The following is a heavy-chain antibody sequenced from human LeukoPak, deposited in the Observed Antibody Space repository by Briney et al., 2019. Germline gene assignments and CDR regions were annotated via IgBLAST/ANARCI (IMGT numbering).Heavy chain of an antibody. CDR1: GFTFSTYT. J-gene: IGHJ4*02. D-gene: IGHD3-9*01. Sequence: PGGSLRLSCAASGFTFSTYTMNWVRQAPGKGLEWVSYISSSSGTISYADSVRGRFTVSRDNAKNSLYLQMNTLRDEDTAVYYCARGYDFLTSFYRHFDYWGQRTLVTVSS. CDR3: ARGYDFLTSFYRHFDY. V-gene: IGHV3-48*02. CDR2: ISSSSGTI.